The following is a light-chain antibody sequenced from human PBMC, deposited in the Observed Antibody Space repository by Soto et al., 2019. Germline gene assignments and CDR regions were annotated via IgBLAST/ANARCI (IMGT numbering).Light chain of an antibody. CDR1: SSNIGSNY. CDR2: DDN. Sequence: QSVLTQPPSASGTPGQRVTISCSGSSSNIGSNYVYWYQQLPGTAPKHLVFDDNQRPSGVPDRFSDSKSGTSASLAISGLRSEDEADYYCAAWDNSLSGRVFGGGTKLTVL. V-gene: IGLV1-47*02. CDR3: AAWDNSLSGRV. J-gene: IGLJ3*02.